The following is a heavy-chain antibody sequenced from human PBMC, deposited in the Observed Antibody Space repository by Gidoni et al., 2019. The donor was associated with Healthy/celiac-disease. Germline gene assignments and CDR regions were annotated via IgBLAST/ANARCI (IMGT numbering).Heavy chain of an antibody. CDR3: ARGVKMATISRASWTY. J-gene: IGHJ4*02. V-gene: IGHV4-34*01. CDR1: GGSFSGYY. CDR2: INHSGST. D-gene: IGHD5-12*01. Sequence: QVQLQQWGAGLLKPSETLSLTCAVYGGSFSGYYWSWIRQPPGKGLEWIGEINHSGSTNYNPSLKSRVTISVDTSKNQFSLKLSSVTAADTAVYYCARGVKMATISRASWTYWGQGTLVTVSS.